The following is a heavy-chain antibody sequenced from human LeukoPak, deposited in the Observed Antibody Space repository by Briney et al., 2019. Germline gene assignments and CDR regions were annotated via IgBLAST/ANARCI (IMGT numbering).Heavy chain of an antibody. V-gene: IGHV4-38-2*02. D-gene: IGHD5-18*01. CDR3: AKGAGGFSYYNWFDP. J-gene: IGHJ5*02. CDR2: IYHSGST. CDR1: GYSISSGYY. Sequence: TSETLSLTCTVSGYSISSGYYWGWIRQPPGKGLEWIGSIYHSGSTYYNPSLKSRVTISVDTSKNQFSLKLASVTAADTAIYYCAKGAGGFSYYNWFDPWGQGTLVTVSS.